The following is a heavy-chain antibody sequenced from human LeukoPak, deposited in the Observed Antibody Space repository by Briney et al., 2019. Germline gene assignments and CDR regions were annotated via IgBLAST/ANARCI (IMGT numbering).Heavy chain of an antibody. CDR1: GYTFTSYD. V-gene: IGHV1-8*01. D-gene: IGHD5-12*01. CDR2: MNPNSGNT. CDR3: ARGRVTYENSGYSYYFDY. J-gene: IGHJ4*02. Sequence: ASVKVSCKASGYTFTSYDINWVRQATGQGLEWMGWMNPNSGNTGYAQMFQGRVTMTRNTSISTAYMELNSLRSEDTAVYYCARGRVTYENSGYSYYFDYWGQGTLVTVSS.